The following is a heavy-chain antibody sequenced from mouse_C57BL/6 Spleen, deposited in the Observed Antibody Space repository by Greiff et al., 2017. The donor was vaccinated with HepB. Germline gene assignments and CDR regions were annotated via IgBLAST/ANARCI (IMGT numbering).Heavy chain of an antibody. CDR1: GFTFSDYG. Sequence: EVNVVESGGGLVKPGGSLKLSCAASGFTFSDYGMHWVRQAPEKGLEWVAYISSGSSTIYYADTVKGRFTISRDNAKNTLFLQMTSLRSEDTAMYYCARGYWDWYFDVWGTGTTVTVSS. D-gene: IGHD4-1*01. V-gene: IGHV5-17*01. CDR3: ARGYWDWYFDV. J-gene: IGHJ1*03. CDR2: ISSGSSTI.